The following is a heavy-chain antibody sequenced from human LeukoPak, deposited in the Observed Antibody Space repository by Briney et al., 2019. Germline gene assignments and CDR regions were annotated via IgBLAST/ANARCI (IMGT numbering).Heavy chain of an antibody. Sequence: APVKVSCKASGYTFTSSGISWVRQAPGQGLEWMGWISAYNGNTNYAQKLQGRVTMTTDTSTSTACMELRSLRSDDTAVYYCARVCSGGSCYPGGFDYWGQGTLVTVSS. V-gene: IGHV1-18*01. CDR1: GYTFTSSG. J-gene: IGHJ4*02. CDR3: ARVCSGGSCYPGGFDY. CDR2: ISAYNGNT. D-gene: IGHD2-15*01.